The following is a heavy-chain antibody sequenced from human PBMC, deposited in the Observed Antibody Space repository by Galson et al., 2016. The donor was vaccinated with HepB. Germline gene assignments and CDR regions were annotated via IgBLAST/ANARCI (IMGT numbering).Heavy chain of an antibody. CDR1: GYSFTTYW. D-gene: IGHD3-9*01. Sequence: QSGAEVKKPGESLKISCKGSGYSFTTYWIVWVRQMPGRGLECMGLIYPGNSETRYSPSFQGQVTISADKSSSTAYLQWSSLKASDTAIYYCARPSTGYYPGFDSWGQGTLVTVSS. V-gene: IGHV5-51*01. J-gene: IGHJ4*02. CDR3: ARPSTGYYPGFDS. CDR2: IYPGNSET.